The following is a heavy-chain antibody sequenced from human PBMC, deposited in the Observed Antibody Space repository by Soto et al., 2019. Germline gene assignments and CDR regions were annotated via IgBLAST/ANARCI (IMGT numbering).Heavy chain of an antibody. CDR3: TGRFYYSS. Sequence: EVQLVESGGGLGQPGGSLRLSCLTSGDSVSGHWMHWVRQFPGKGLVWVSGVNSDGTTTIYADSVKGRFTISRDNGKNPVYLQMDSLRAEDTAIYYCTGRFYYSSWGQGILVTVSS. J-gene: IGHJ5*02. CDR2: VNSDGTTT. D-gene: IGHD3-10*01. V-gene: IGHV3-74*01. CDR1: GDSVSGHW.